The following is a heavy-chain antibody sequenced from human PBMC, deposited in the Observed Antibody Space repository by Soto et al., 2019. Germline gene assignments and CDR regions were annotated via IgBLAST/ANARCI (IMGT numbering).Heavy chain of an antibody. CDR3: AKWPDGYYYYGMAV. Sequence: QVQLVQSGAEVKKPGASVKVSCKASGYTFTSYDINWVRQATGQGLEWMGWMNPNSGNTGYAQKFQGRVTMTRNTSISTAYMELSSLRSEDTAVYYCAKWPDGYYYYGMAVWGQGTTVTVSS. J-gene: IGHJ6*02. D-gene: IGHD2-8*01. CDR1: GYTFTSYD. CDR2: MNPNSGNT. V-gene: IGHV1-8*01.